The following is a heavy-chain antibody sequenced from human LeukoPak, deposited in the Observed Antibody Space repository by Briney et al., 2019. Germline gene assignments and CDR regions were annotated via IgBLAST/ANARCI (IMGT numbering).Heavy chain of an antibody. D-gene: IGHD6-19*01. CDR2: FHGGGDT. CDR1: GFTISSNY. CDR3: ARSSDSSGWVDY. J-gene: IGHJ4*02. V-gene: IGHV3-66*02. Sequence: GGSLRLSCAASGFTISSNYMTWVRQAPGKGLEWVSAFHGGGDTYYADSVKGRFTISRDNSKNTLYLQMNSLRAEDTAVYHCARSSDSSGWVDYWGQGTLVTVSS.